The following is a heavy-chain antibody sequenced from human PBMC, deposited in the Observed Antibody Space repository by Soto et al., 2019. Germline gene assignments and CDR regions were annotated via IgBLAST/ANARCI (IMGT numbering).Heavy chain of an antibody. Sequence: EVQLLESGGDLIQPGGSLRLSCAASGFTFNIYAMTWVRQAPGKGLEWVSAISRYGDFTYYADSVEGRFTISRDNSKNTLYLQMNSLRAEDTAVYYCAKDRYLDHDSRGYLFDNWGQGTLFNVSS. V-gene: IGHV3-23*01. D-gene: IGHD3-22*01. CDR1: GFTFNIYA. CDR2: ISRYGDFT. CDR3: AKDRYLDHDSRGYLFDN. J-gene: IGHJ4*02.